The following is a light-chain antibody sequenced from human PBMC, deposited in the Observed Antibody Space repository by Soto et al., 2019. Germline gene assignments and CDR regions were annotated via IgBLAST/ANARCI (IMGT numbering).Light chain of an antibody. CDR2: SGH. Sequence: QSVLTQPPSVSGTPGQSVTISCSGSSSNIGGQTVSWYQQLPGTAPNLLIYSGHQRPSGVPDRFSASKSGSSASLAISGLKSEDEGDYYCAAWDESLNGQVFGGGTKLTVL. V-gene: IGLV1-44*01. CDR3: AAWDESLNGQV. CDR1: SSNIGGQT. J-gene: IGLJ3*02.